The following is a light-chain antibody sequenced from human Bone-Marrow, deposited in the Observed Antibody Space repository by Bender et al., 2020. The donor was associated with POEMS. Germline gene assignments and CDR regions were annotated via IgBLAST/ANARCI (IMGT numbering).Light chain of an antibody. CDR2: KDK. Sequence: SYELTQPPSVSVSPGQTARITCSGDALPKQYASWYQQKPGQAPVLLIYKDKERPSGIPARFSGSSSGTTVTLTVIGVQAEDEADYYCQSADDTSTYVVFGGGTKLTVL. J-gene: IGLJ2*01. CDR1: ALPKQY. V-gene: IGLV3-25*03. CDR3: QSADDTSTYVV.